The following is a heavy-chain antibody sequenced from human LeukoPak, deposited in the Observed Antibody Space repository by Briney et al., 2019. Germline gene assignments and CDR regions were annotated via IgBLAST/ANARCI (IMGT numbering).Heavy chain of an antibody. CDR1: GGSFSGYY. D-gene: IGHD3-10*01. J-gene: IGHJ6*04. V-gene: IGHV4-34*01. Sequence: SETLSLTCVVYGGSFSGYYWSWIRQPPGKGLEWIGEINHSGSTNYNPSLKSRVTISVDTSKNQFSLKLSSVTAADTAVYYCARVRVRGVSITHYYYGMDVWGKGTTVTVSS. CDR3: ARVRVRGVSITHYYYGMDV. CDR2: INHSGST.